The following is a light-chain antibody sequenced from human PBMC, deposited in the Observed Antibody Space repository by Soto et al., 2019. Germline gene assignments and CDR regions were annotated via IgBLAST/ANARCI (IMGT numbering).Light chain of an antibody. CDR3: SSYTSSSTWV. CDR1: SSDVGGYNY. Sequence: QSVLTQPASVSGSPGQSITISCTGTSSDVGGYNYVSWYQQHPGKVPKLIICEVTNRPPGVSNRFSGSKSGNTASLTISGLQTEDEADYYCSSYTSSSTWVFGGGTQLTVL. J-gene: IGLJ3*02. V-gene: IGLV2-14*01. CDR2: EVT.